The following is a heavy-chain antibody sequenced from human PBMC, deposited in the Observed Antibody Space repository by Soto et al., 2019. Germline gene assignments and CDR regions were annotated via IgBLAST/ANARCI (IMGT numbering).Heavy chain of an antibody. D-gene: IGHD6-13*01. CDR3: AKGEQKLSYSYYGMEV. V-gene: IGHV3-9*01. CDR2: ISWNSGSI. J-gene: IGHJ6*01. CDR1: VFTFDDYA. Sequence: SLRLSCASSVFTFDDYAMHCVRQSPGKGLEWVSGISWNSGSIGYADSVKGRFTISRDNAKNSLYLQMNSLRAEDTALYYCAKGEQKLSYSYYGMEVWGQGTTVTVSS.